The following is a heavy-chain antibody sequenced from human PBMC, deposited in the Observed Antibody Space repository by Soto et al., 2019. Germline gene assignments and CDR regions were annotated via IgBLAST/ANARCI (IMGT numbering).Heavy chain of an antibody. J-gene: IGHJ1*01. CDR2: IKSKTDGGTT. Sequence: GGSLRLSCAASGFTFSNAWMSWVRQAPGKGLEWVGRIKSKTDGGTTDYAAPVKGRFTISRDDSKNTLYLQMNSLKTEDTAVYYCTTDRGVMVYAIQEYFQHWGQGTLVTVSS. V-gene: IGHV3-15*01. D-gene: IGHD2-8*01. CDR3: TTDRGVMVYAIQEYFQH. CDR1: GFTFSNAW.